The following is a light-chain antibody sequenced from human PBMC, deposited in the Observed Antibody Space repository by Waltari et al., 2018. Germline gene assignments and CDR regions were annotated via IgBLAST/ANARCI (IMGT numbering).Light chain of an antibody. CDR3: SAYTTTNTYV. Sequence: QSALTQPPSVSGSPGQSVTISCTGTSSDVGGCDRVSWYQQPPGTAPKLIPYEVKSRPSGVPARFSGSKSGSTASLTISGLQTEDEADYYCSAYTTTNTYVFGTGTKVTVL. J-gene: IGLJ1*01. V-gene: IGLV2-18*02. CDR2: EVK. CDR1: SSDVGGCDR.